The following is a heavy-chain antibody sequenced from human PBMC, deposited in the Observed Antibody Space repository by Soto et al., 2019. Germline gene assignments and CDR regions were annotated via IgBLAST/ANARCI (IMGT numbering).Heavy chain of an antibody. V-gene: IGHV3-7*01. J-gene: IGHJ4*02. Sequence: PGGSLRLSCAASGFTFSSYAMSWVRQAPGKGLEWVANIKQDGSEKYYVDSVKGRFTISRDNAKNSLYLQMTSLRADDTAVYYCARDSPFDASSGYLEYWGQGTLVTVSS. CDR1: GFTFSSYA. CDR3: ARDSPFDASSGYLEY. CDR2: IKQDGSEK. D-gene: IGHD3-22*01.